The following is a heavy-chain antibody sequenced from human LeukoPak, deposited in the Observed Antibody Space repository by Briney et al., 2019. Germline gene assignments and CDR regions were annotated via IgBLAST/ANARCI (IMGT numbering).Heavy chain of an antibody. D-gene: IGHD3-3*01. CDR3: ARDYDFWSGYQARYYYYMDV. J-gene: IGHJ6*03. CDR2: IIPIFGTA. V-gene: IGHV1-69*06. CDR1: GGTFSSYA. Sequence: EASVKVSCEASGGTFSSYAISLVRQAPGQGLEWMGGIIPIFGTANYAQKFQGRVTITADKSTSTAYMELSSLRSEDTAVYYCARDYDFWSGYQARYYYYMDVWGKGTTVTVSS.